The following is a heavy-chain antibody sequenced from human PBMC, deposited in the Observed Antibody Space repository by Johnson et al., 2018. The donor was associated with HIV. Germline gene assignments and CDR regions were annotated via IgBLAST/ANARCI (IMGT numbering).Heavy chain of an antibody. CDR2: ISYDGSNK. V-gene: IGHV3-30-3*02. CDR3: AKVHIPARWSAAFDI. D-gene: IGHD6-6*01. CDR1: GFTFSNYA. J-gene: IGHJ3*02. Sequence: QVQLVESGGGVVQPGRSLRLSCAASGFTFSNYAIHWVRQAPGKGLEWVAVISYDGSNKYYADSVKGRFTIFRDNSKNTLYLQMSSLRTEDTAVYYCAKVHIPARWSAAFDIWGRGTLVTVSS.